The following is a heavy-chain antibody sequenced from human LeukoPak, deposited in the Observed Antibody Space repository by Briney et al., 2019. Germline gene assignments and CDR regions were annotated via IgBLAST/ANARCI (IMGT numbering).Heavy chain of an antibody. CDR1: GASISGGYW. V-gene: IGHV4-4*02. Sequence: QASETLSLTCAVSGASISGGYWWSWVRQPPGKGLEWIGEVYHSGTTTYNPSLKSRVTVSADKSENQSSLKLTSVTAADTAMYYCARRITGILAPFDSWGQGTLVTVSS. CDR2: VYHSGTT. J-gene: IGHJ4*02. CDR3: ARRITGILAPFDS. D-gene: IGHD1-20*01.